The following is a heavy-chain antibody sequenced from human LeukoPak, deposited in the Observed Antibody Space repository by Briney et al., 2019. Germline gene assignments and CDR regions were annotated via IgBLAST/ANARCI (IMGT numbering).Heavy chain of an antibody. J-gene: IGHJ6*03. CDR2: MNPNSGNT. CDR3: ARGGGPGYDSSGYYLNYYYYYMDV. Sequence: ASVKVSCKASGYTFTSYDINWVRQATGQGLEWMGWMNPNSGNTGYAQKFQGRVTMTRNTSISTAYMELSSLRSEDTAVYYCARGGGPGYDSSGYYLNYYYYYMDVWGKGTTVTVSS. CDR1: GYTFTSYD. V-gene: IGHV1-8*01. D-gene: IGHD3-22*01.